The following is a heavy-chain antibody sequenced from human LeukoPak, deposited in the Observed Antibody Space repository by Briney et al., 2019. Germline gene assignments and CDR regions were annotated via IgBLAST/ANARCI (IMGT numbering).Heavy chain of an antibody. D-gene: IGHD3-3*01. CDR1: GYTFTSYG. CDR2: MNPNSGNT. CDR3: ARDRPSEDFWSGYGYYYYYYMDV. Sequence: ASVKVSCKASGYTFTSYGISWVRQAPGQGLEWMGWMNPNSGNTGYAQKFQGRVTMTRSTSISTAYMELSSLRSEDTAVYYCARDRPSEDFWSGYGYYYYYYMDVWGKGTTVTVSS. V-gene: IGHV1-8*02. J-gene: IGHJ6*03.